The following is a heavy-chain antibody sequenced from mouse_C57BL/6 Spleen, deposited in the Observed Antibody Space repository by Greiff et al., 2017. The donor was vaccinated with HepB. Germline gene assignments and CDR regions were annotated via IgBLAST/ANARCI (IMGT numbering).Heavy chain of an antibody. Sequence: QVQLQQPGAELVKPGASVKLSCKASGYTFTSYWMHWVKQRPGQGLEWIGMIHPNSGSTNYNEKFKSKATLTVDKSSSTAYLQLSSLTSEDSAVYYCASQNYYGSSCFDYWGQGTTLTVSS. J-gene: IGHJ2*01. CDR3: ASQNYYGSSCFDY. D-gene: IGHD1-1*01. CDR2: IHPNSGST. V-gene: IGHV1-64*01. CDR1: GYTFTSYW.